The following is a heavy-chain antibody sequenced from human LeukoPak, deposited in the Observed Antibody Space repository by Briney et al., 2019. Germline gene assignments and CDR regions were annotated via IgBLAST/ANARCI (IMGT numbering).Heavy chain of an antibody. J-gene: IGHJ4*02. Sequence: GGSLRLSCAASGFSFSNAWMSWVRQAPGKGLEWVGRIRSKTDGGRPDYAAPVIGRFTMSRDDSKNTVYLQMSSLKTEDTAVYYCTTELAGYRSCWYQRDYFDYWGQGTLVTVSS. V-gene: IGHV3-15*01. D-gene: IGHD6-13*01. CDR1: GFSFSNAW. CDR2: IRSKTDGGRP. CDR3: TTELAGYRSCWYQRDYFDY.